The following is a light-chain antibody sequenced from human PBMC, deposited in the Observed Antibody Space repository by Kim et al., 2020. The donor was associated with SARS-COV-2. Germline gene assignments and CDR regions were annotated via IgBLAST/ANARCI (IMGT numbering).Light chain of an antibody. V-gene: IGKV1-13*02. CDR1: QGISSA. CDR2: DAS. CDR3: QQFNSYPRT. J-gene: IGKJ1*01. Sequence: ASVGDRVTITCRASQGISSALAWYQQKPGKAPKLLIYDASTLESGVPSRFSGSGSGTDFTLTIISLQPEDFATYYCQQFNSYPRTFGQGTKVDIK.